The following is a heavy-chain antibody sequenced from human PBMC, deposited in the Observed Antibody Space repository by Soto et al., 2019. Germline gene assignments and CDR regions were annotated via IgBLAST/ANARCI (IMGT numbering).Heavy chain of an antibody. Sequence: EVQLVESGGDLVQPGGSLRLSCAASEFTVSDNYMSWVRQAPGKGLEWVSAIYSGGSTYYADSVKGRFTISRDNSKNTLYLQLNNLRAADTAVYYCARCGGLWSYCFDFEYWGEGTLVTVSA. D-gene: IGHD3-10*01. J-gene: IGHJ4*02. V-gene: IGHV3-66*01. CDR2: IYSGGST. CDR1: EFTVSDNY. CDR3: ARCGGLWSYCFDFEY.